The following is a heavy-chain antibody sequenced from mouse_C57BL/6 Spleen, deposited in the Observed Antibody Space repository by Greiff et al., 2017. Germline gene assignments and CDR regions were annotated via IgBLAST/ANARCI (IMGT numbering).Heavy chain of an antibody. D-gene: IGHD1-1*01. CDR3: ASYYGSSFWYFDV. J-gene: IGHJ1*03. V-gene: IGHV1-55*01. Sequence: VQLQQPVAELVKPGASVKMSCTASGYTFTSYCITWVKQRPGQGLEWIGDIYPGSGSTNYNEKFKSKATLTVDTSSNTAYMQLSSLTSEDSAVYYCASYYGSSFWYFDVWGTGTTVTVSS. CDR2: IYPGSGST. CDR1: GYTFTSYC.